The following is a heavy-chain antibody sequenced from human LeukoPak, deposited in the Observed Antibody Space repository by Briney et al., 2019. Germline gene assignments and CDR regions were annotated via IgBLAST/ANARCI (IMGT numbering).Heavy chain of an antibody. CDR2: ISSNGGRT. Sequence: QPGGSLRLSCSVSGFTFSNYAMHWVRQAPGKGLEYVSGISSNGGRTYYADSVKGRSTISRDNSKNTMYVQISTLRVEDTAVYYCVKDPHSSGRYYFDYWGQGTLVTVSS. V-gene: IGHV3-64*05. CDR3: VKDPHSSGRYYFDY. CDR1: GFTFSNYA. D-gene: IGHD6-19*01. J-gene: IGHJ4*02.